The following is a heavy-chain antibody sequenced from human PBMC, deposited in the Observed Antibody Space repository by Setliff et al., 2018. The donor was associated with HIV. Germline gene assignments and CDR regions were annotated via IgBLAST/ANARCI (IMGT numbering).Heavy chain of an antibody. CDR3: ARVLLRTNAVYGVVSNQFDP. J-gene: IGHJ5*02. D-gene: IGHD2-8*01. CDR1: GFAFSNFW. V-gene: IGHV3-7*03. Sequence: PGGSLRLSCAASGFAFSNFWMHWVRQAPGKGLEWVASISPDGSRNHCVGSVTGRFTASRDTAKKSLYLQMNSLRAEDTAVYYCARVLLRTNAVYGVVSNQFDPWGQGTLVTVSS. CDR2: ISPDGSRN.